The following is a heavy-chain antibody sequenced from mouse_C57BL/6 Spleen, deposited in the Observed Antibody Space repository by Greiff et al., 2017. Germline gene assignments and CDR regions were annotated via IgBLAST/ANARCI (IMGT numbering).Heavy chain of an antibody. CDR2: IYPGSGST. V-gene: IGHV1-55*01. CDR1: GYTFTSYW. Sequence: VQLQQLGAELVKPGASVKMSCKASGYTFTSYWITWVKQRPGQGLEWIGDIYPGSGSTNYNEKFKSKATLTVDTSSSTAYMQLSSLTSEDSAVYYCARRYYYGSSYWYFDVWGTGTTVTVSS. D-gene: IGHD1-1*01. J-gene: IGHJ1*03. CDR3: ARRYYYGSSYWYFDV.